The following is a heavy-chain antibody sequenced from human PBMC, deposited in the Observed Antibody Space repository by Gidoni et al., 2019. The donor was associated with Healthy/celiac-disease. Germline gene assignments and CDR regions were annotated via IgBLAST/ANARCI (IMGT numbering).Heavy chain of an antibody. Sequence: QVQLQESGPGLVKPSETLSLTCTVSGYSISSGYYWGWIRQPPGKGLEWIGSIYHSGSTYYNPSLKSRVTISVDTSRNQFSLKLSSVTAADTAVYYCARDLYYYDSSGYRILNDYWGQGTLVTVSS. J-gene: IGHJ4*02. CDR1: GYSISSGYY. D-gene: IGHD3-22*01. V-gene: IGHV4-38-2*02. CDR3: ARDLYYYDSSGYRILNDY. CDR2: IYHSGST.